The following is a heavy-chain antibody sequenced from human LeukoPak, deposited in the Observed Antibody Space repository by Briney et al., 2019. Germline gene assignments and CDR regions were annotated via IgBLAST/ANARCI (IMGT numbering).Heavy chain of an antibody. J-gene: IGHJ4*02. Sequence: SETLSLTCTVSGGSISVYYWSWIRQPAGKPLEWIGRIHSSGTTNYNPSLKSRVTTSLDTSKNQFSLKLNSVTAADTAVYYCARDIGDYYDSSGYLFDYWGQGTLVTVSS. D-gene: IGHD3-22*01. CDR3: ARDIGDYYDSSGYLFDY. V-gene: IGHV4-4*07. CDR1: GGSISVYY. CDR2: IHSSGTT.